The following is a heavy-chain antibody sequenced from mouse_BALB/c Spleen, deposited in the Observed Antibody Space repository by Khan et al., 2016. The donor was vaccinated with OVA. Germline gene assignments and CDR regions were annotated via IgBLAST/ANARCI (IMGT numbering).Heavy chain of an antibody. CDR2: ISYSGST. CDR3: ARDGSRYNYAMDY. Sequence: EVQLQESGPGLVKPSQSLSLTCTVTGYSITSDYAWNWIRQFPGNKLEWMGYISYSGSTNYNPSHTSRISITRDTSKNQFFLQLNSVTTEDTATYYCARDGSRYNYAMDYWGQGTSVTVSS. CDR1: GYSITSDYA. V-gene: IGHV3-2*02. J-gene: IGHJ4*01. D-gene: IGHD2-3*01.